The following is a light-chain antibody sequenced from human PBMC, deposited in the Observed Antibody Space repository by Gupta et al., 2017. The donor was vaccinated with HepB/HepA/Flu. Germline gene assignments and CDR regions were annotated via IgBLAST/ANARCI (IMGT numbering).Light chain of an antibody. J-gene: IGKJ4*01. V-gene: IGKV2-28*01. CDR3: MQALQTPVT. CDR1: QSLLHSNGYNY. CDR2: LGS. Sequence: DIVLTQSPLSLPVTPGEPAFISCRSSQSLLHSNGYNYLDWYLQKPGQSPQLLIYLGSNRASGVPDRFSGSGSGTDFTLKISRVGAEDVGVYYCMQALQTPVTFGGGTKVESK.